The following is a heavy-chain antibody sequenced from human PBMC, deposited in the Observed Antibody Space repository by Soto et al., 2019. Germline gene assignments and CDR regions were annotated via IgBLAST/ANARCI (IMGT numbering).Heavy chain of an antibody. CDR3: ARGKTAFAY. CDR2: IIPVLGIA. D-gene: IGHD2-21*02. V-gene: IGHV1-69*02. Sequence: QVQLVHSGAEVKKPGSSVKVSCKASGGTFSSYTISCVRQAPGQGLEWMGRIIPVLGIATYAQKFQGRVAITADKSTRTDYMEMSSLRSEDTAVYYCARGKTAFAYWGQGTMVIVSS. J-gene: IGHJ4*02. CDR1: GGTFSSYT.